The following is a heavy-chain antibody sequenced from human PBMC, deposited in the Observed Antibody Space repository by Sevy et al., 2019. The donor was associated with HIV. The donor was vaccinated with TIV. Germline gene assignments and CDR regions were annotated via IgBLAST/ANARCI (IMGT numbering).Heavy chain of an antibody. CDR3: AKDLAGPGRRYFDY. CDR2: IRYDGSDK. V-gene: IGHV3-30*02. J-gene: IGHJ4*02. D-gene: IGHD6-13*01. Sequence: GGSLRLSCTASGFTFSNFGMHSVRQLPGKGLEWVTFIRYDGSDKYYAASVKGRFTISRDDSKNTLYLQMDSLTTEDTAIYYCAKDLAGPGRRYFDYWGQGTLVTVSS. CDR1: GFTFSNFG.